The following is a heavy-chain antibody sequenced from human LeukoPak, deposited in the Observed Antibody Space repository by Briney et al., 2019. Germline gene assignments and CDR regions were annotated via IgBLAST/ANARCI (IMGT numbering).Heavy chain of an antibody. Sequence: PSETLSLTCTVSGGSISSYYWSWIRQSPGKELEWIGYISYSGSTNYNPSLKSRVTISVDTSKNQFSLKLSSVAAADTAVYYCARPYTSGWYGVFDIWGQGTMVTVSS. CDR1: GGSISSYY. CDR3: ARPYTSGWYGVFDI. V-gene: IGHV4-59*08. D-gene: IGHD6-19*01. J-gene: IGHJ3*02. CDR2: ISYSGST.